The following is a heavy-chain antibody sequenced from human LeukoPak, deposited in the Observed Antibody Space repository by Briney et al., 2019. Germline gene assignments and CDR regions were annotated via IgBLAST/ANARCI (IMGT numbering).Heavy chain of an antibody. J-gene: IGHJ4*02. CDR3: ARVDYYDSSGYHTGFHY. Sequence: SETLSLTCTVSGGSISSYYWSWIRQPPGKGLEWIGYIYYSGSTNYNPSLKSRVTISVDTSKNQFSLKLSSVTAADAAVYYCARVDYYDSSGYHTGFHYWGQGTLVTVSS. CDR2: IYYSGST. D-gene: IGHD3-22*01. V-gene: IGHV4-59*01. CDR1: GGSISSYY.